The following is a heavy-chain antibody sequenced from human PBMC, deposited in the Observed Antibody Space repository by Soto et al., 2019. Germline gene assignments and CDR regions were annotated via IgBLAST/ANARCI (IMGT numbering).Heavy chain of an antibody. Sequence: EVQLLESGGVLVQPGGSLRLSCASAGFTFSSYAMRWVRQAPGKGLEWVSTISDGGGSRFYGDSVKGSFTISRDDSESTLYLQMNTLRAEDTAVYYCAKRGSRYFDYWGQGTLVTVSS. CDR2: ISDGGGSR. CDR1: GFTFSSYA. CDR3: AKRGSRYFDY. J-gene: IGHJ4*02. V-gene: IGHV3-23*01.